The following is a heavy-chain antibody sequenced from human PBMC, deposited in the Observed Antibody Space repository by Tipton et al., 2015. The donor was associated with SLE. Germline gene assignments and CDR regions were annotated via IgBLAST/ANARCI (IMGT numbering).Heavy chain of an antibody. Sequence: TLSLTCAVYGGSFSGYYWSWIRQPPGKGLEWIGEINHSGSTNYNPSLKSRVTISVDTSKNQFSLKLSSVTAADTAVYYCARGHVEMATKFDYWGQGTLVTVST. CDR1: GGSFSGYY. CDR3: ARGHVEMATKFDY. D-gene: IGHD5-24*01. CDR2: INHSGST. J-gene: IGHJ4*02. V-gene: IGHV4-34*01.